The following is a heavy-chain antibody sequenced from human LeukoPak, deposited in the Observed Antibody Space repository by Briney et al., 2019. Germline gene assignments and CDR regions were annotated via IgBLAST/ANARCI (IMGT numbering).Heavy chain of an antibody. V-gene: IGHV5-51*01. CDR2: IYPGDSHT. J-gene: IGHJ4*02. Sequence: GESLKISCKGSGYSFTSYWIGWVRQMPGKGLEWMGIIYPGDSHTRYSPSFQGQVTISADKSISTAYLQWSSLKASDTAMYYCARHSLCGGDCYYFDYWGQGTLVTVSS. CDR1: GYSFTSYW. D-gene: IGHD2-21*02. CDR3: ARHSLCGGDCYYFDY.